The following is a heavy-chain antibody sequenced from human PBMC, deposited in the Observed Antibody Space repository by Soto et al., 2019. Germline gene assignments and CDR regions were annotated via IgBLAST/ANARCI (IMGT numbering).Heavy chain of an antibody. CDR2: INSSSSTI. V-gene: IGHV3-48*02. J-gene: IGHJ5*02. CDR3: ARVIWSGHLTSDL. Sequence: EVQVVESGGGLVQPGGSLRLSCAASGFTFSSNSMNWVRQAPGKGLEWISYINSSSSTIYADSVKGRFTISRDNAKNSLYLQMNSLRDEDTAVYYCARVIWSGHLTSDLWGQGTLVTVSS. D-gene: IGHD3-3*01. CDR1: GFTFSSNS.